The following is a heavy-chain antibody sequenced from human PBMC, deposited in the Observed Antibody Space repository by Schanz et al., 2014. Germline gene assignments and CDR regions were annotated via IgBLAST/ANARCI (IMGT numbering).Heavy chain of an antibody. CDR3: ARDGVDAAAGGNY. V-gene: IGHV1-69*08. Sequence: QVQLVQSGAEVKKPGSSVKVSCKASGGTFSSYTISWVRQAPGQGLEWMGRIIPILGIANYAQKFQGRVTMTRDTSTSTVYMELSSLRSEDTAVYYCARDGVDAAAGGNYWGQGTTVTVSS. CDR2: IIPILGIA. D-gene: IGHD6-13*01. CDR1: GGTFSSYT. J-gene: IGHJ6*02.